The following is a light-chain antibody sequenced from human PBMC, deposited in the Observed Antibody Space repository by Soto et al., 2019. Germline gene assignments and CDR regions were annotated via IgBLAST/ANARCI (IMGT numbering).Light chain of an antibody. CDR2: GAS. Sequence: EIVLTQSPGTLSLSPGERATLSCRASQSVSSSYLAWYQQKPGQAPRLLIYGASSRATGIPDRFSGSGSGTDFTLTISRLEPEDFAVYYCKQYCSSLTWTFGQGTTVAIK. J-gene: IGKJ1*01. CDR1: QSVSSSY. CDR3: KQYCSSLTWT. V-gene: IGKV3-20*01.